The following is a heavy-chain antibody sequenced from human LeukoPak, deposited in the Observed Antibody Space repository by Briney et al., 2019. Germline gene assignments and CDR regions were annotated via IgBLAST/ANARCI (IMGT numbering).Heavy chain of an antibody. V-gene: IGHV3-7*01. Sequence: GGSLRLSCAASGFTFSSYWMSWVRQAPGKGLEWVVNIKQDGSEKYYVDSVKGRFTISRDNAKNSLYLQMNSLRAEDTAVYYCARRYYDFWSGYYYAFDIWGQGTMVTVSS. CDR1: GFTFSSYW. CDR3: ARRYYDFWSGYYYAFDI. J-gene: IGHJ3*02. D-gene: IGHD3-3*01. CDR2: IKQDGSEK.